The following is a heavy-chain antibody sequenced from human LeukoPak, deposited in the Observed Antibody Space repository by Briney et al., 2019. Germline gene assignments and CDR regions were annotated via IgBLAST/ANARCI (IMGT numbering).Heavy chain of an antibody. CDR3: ARARGGQWGYFDS. D-gene: IGHD6-19*01. J-gene: IGHJ4*02. CDR2: IYYSGST. Sequence: SETLSLTCTVSGGSISSYYWSWIRQPPGKGLEWIGYIYYSGSTNYNPSLKSRVTISVDTSKNQFSLKLSSVTAADTAVYYCARARGGQWGYFDSWGQGTLVTVSS. V-gene: IGHV4-59*01. CDR1: GGSISSYY.